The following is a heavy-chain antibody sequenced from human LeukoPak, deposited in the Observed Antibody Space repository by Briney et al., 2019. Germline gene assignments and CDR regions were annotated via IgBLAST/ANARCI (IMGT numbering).Heavy chain of an antibody. CDR3: ARDRSPDFWSGDYRDAFDI. CDR1: GYTFSSYG. V-gene: IGHV1-18*01. Sequence: GASVKVSCKASGYTFSSYGISWVRQAPGQGLEWMGWISGYNGNTNSAQKLRGRVSMTTDTSTSTAYVELRSLRSDDTAVYYCARDRSPDFWSGDYRDAFDIWGQGTMVTVSS. D-gene: IGHD3-3*01. J-gene: IGHJ3*02. CDR2: ISGYNGNT.